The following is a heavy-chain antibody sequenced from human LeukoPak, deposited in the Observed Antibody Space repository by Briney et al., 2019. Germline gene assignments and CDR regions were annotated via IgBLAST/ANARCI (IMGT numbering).Heavy chain of an antibody. CDR3: ARYDFWSGFGLLEGSWFDP. V-gene: IGHV4-38-2*01. D-gene: IGHD3-3*01. CDR1: GYSISSGYY. J-gene: IGHJ5*02. CDR2: IYHSGTA. Sequence: PSETLSLTCAVSGYSISSGYYWGRIRQPPGKGLEWIGNIYHSGTAYYKVSLQSRVTISVDTSKNIFSLKLSSVTAADTAVYYCARYDFWSGFGLLEGSWFDPWGQGTLVTVSS.